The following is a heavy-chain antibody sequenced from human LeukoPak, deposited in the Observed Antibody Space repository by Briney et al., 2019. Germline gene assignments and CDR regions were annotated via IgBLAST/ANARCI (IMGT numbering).Heavy chain of an antibody. V-gene: IGHV4-39*01. CDR3: ARQGAGYYDFWSGRQFDY. CDR2: IYYSGST. CDR1: GGSISSSSYY. Sequence: PSETLSLTCTVSGGSISSSSYYWGWIRQPPGRGLEWIGSIYYSGSTYYTPSLKSRVTISVDTSKNQFSLKLSSVTAADTAVYYCARQGAGYYDFWSGRQFDYWGQGTLVTVSS. J-gene: IGHJ4*02. D-gene: IGHD3-3*01.